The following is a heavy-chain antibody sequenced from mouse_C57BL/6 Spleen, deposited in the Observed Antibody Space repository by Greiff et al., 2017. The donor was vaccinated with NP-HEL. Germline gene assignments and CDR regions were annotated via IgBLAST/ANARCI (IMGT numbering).Heavy chain of an antibody. CDR2: ISSGSSTI. CDR3: ARNYGSTYYAMDY. V-gene: IGHV5-17*01. Sequence: EVQLQESGGGLVKPGGSLKLSCAASGFTFSDYGMHWVRQAPEKGLEWVAYISSGSSTIYYADTVKGRFPLSRDNAKNTLFLQMTSLRSEDTAMYYCARNYGSTYYAMDYWGQGTSVTVSS. CDR1: GFTFSDYG. J-gene: IGHJ4*01. D-gene: IGHD1-1*01.